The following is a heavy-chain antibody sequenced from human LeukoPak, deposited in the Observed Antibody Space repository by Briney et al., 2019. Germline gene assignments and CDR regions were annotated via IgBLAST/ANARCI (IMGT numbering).Heavy chain of an antibody. D-gene: IGHD5-18*01. J-gene: IGHJ3*02. CDR1: GFTFSSYG. CDR2: ISYDGSNK. Sequence: GGSLRLSCAASGFTFSSYGMHWVRQAPGKGLEWVAVISYDGSNKYYADSVKGRFTISRDNSKNTLYLQMNSLRAEDTAVYYCARRRELWFFGTDAFDIWGQGTMVTVSS. CDR3: ARRRELWFFGTDAFDI. V-gene: IGHV3-30*03.